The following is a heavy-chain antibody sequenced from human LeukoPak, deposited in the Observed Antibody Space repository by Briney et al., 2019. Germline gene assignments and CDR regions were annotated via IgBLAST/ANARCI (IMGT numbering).Heavy chain of an antibody. CDR1: GLSFIIYG. V-gene: IGHV3-30*02. D-gene: IGHD4-17*01. J-gene: IGHJ4*02. Sequence: GGSLRLSCAASGLSFIIYGMHWVRQAPGKGLEWVAFIQYDGSKTVYADSVKGRFTISRDNAKNTLYLQMNSLRAEDTAVYYCAKPTGVNTVTAPFEYWGQGTLGTVSS. CDR3: AKPTGVNTVTAPFEY. CDR2: IQYDGSKT.